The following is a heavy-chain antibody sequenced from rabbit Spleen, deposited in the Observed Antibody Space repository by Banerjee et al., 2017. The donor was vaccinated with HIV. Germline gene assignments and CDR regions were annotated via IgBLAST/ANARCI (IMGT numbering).Heavy chain of an antibody. CDR3: ARDGAGDGGAGYDEDFYFNL. CDR1: GFSFSTSDY. Sequence: QSLEESGGDLVKPGASLTLTCTASGFSFSTSDYICWVRQAPGKGLEWIGYIDPVFGITYYANWVNGRFTISRDNAQNTLFLQLNSLTAADTATYFCARDGAGDGGAGYDEDFYFNLWAQGPWSPS. D-gene: IGHD6-1*01. CDR2: IDPVFGIT. V-gene: IGHV1S40*01. J-gene: IGHJ4*01.